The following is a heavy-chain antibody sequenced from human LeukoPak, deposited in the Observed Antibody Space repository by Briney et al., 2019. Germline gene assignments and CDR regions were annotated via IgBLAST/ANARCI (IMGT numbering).Heavy chain of an antibody. Sequence: SETLSLTCTVSGGSISSYYWTWIRQPPGKGLEWIGYIHSSGSPDYNPSLKSRVTISVDTPNNQCSLKLSSVTATDTAVYYCARRDVGAAGRYFDLWGRGTLVTVSS. V-gene: IGHV4-59*08. D-gene: IGHD1-26*01. CDR2: IHSSGSP. CDR1: GGSISSYY. J-gene: IGHJ2*01. CDR3: ARRDVGAAGRYFDL.